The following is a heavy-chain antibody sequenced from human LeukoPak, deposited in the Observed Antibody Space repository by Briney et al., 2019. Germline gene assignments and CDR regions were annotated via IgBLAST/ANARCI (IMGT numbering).Heavy chain of an antibody. CDR2: ISGSGGTT. Sequence: GGSLRLSCTASGFTFSTYAMSWVRQAPGKGLEWVSGISGSGGTTYYADSVKGRFTISRDNSKDTLYLQMNSLRAEDTAVYYCARGRVVAAAGTNFDYWGQGTLVTVSS. CDR1: GFTFSTYA. J-gene: IGHJ4*02. D-gene: IGHD6-13*01. V-gene: IGHV3-23*01. CDR3: ARGRVVAAAGTNFDY.